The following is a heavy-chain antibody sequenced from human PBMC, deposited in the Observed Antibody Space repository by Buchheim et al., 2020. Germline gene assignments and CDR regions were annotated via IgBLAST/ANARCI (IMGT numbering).Heavy chain of an antibody. Sequence: EVQLLESGGGLVQPGGSLGLSCTASGFTFTSYAMNWVRQAPGKGLEWVSGISGSGDVPYSADSVKGRFTISRDNSKNTVYLQMNSLRAEDTAEYYCAASLSGTRGRLPYWGHGTL. CDR3: AASLSGTRGRLPY. J-gene: IGHJ1*01. CDR1: GFTFTSYA. CDR2: ISGSGDVP. V-gene: IGHV3-23*01. D-gene: IGHD6-13*01.